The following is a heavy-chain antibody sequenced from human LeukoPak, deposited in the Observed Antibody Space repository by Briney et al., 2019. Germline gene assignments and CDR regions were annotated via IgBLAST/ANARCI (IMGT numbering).Heavy chain of an antibody. CDR2: MNPNSGNT. CDR3: ARAAAAGPFDP. J-gene: IGHJ5*02. V-gene: IGHV1-8*03. CDR1: GGTFITYA. Sequence: ASVKVSCKASGGTFITYAINWVRQAPGQGLEWMGWMNPNSGNTGYAQKFQGRVTITRNTSISTAYMELSSLRSEDTAVYYCARAAAAGPFDPWGQGTLVTVSS. D-gene: IGHD6-13*01.